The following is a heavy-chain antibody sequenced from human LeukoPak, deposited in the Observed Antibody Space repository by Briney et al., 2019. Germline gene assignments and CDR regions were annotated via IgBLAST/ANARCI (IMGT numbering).Heavy chain of an antibody. D-gene: IGHD2-2*01. Sequence: PSETLSLTCTVSGGSISSGSHYWVWVRQPPGKGLEWIGGIYYSGSTYNNPSLKSRVTISVDTSKNQFSLKLSSVTAADTAVYYCASVLGYCSSTSCRRSAFDIWGQGTMVTVSS. CDR1: GGSISSGSHY. CDR2: IYYSGST. V-gene: IGHV4-39*07. CDR3: ASVLGYCSSTSCRRSAFDI. J-gene: IGHJ3*02.